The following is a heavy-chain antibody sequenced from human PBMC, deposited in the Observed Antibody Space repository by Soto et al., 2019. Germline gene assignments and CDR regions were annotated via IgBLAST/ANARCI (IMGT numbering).Heavy chain of an antibody. CDR2: IMPVFRRP. CDR3: ARDKDRPQLGGNYYYILDV. Sequence: QVQLVQSGAEVKKPGSSVKVSCKASGGTFRTSAISWVRQAPGQGLEWVGGIMPVFRRPKYAQNFQGRVTISADESTSTAYMELSSLRSDDTAVYYCARDKDRPQLGGNYYYILDVWGQRTAVTVSS. CDR1: GGTFRTSA. V-gene: IGHV1-69*12. D-gene: IGHD3-3*02. J-gene: IGHJ6*02.